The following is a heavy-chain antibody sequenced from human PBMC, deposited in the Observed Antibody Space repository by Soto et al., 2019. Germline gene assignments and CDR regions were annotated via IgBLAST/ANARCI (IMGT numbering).Heavy chain of an antibody. CDR3: ARDLIAVAGIDY. D-gene: IGHD6-19*01. J-gene: IGHJ4*02. CDR1: GFTFSSYG. CDR2: IWYDGSNK. Sequence: GGSLRLSCAASGFTFSSYGMHWVRQAPGKGLEWVAVIWYDGSNKYYADSVKGRFTISRDNSKNTLYLQMNSLRAEDTAVYYYARDLIAVAGIDYWGQGTLVTSPQ. V-gene: IGHV3-33*01.